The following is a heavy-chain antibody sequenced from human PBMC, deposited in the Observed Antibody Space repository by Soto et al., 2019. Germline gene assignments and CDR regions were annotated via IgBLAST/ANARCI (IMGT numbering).Heavy chain of an antibody. Sequence: GGSLRLSCEAAGFAFNSYGINWVRQAPGKGLEWVSFISGSSDNIYYGDSVRGRFTISRDNAKKSVYLQMNSLRVEDTAIYYCARTWIRFGPNDYWGQGAPVTVSS. CDR2: ISGSSDNI. J-gene: IGHJ4*02. D-gene: IGHD3-16*01. CDR3: ARTWIRFGPNDY. V-gene: IGHV3-21*01. CDR1: GFAFNSYG.